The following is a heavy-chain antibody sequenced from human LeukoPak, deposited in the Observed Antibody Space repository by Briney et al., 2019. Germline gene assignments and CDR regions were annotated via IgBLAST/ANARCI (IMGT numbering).Heavy chain of an antibody. D-gene: IGHD6-13*01. CDR3: AKIAAAGPLGY. J-gene: IGHJ4*02. CDR1: GXTFSSYG. Sequence: GRSLRLSCAASGXTFSSYGMHWVRQAPGKGLEWVAVISYDGSNKYYADSVKGRFTISRDNSKNTLYLQMNSLRAEDTAVYYCAKIAAAGPLGYWGQGTLVTVSS. CDR2: ISYDGSNK. V-gene: IGHV3-30*18.